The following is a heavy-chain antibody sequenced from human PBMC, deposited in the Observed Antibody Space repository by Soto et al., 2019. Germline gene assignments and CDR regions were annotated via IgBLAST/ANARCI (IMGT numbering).Heavy chain of an antibody. J-gene: IGHJ4*02. CDR2: IEGTGDTT. V-gene: IGHV3-23*01. CDR1: GFTFTTNG. CDR3: TKAAGWESSD. Sequence: EVQLLESGGGLVQPGGSLRLSCATSGFTFTTNGMSWVRQAPGKGLEWVSGIEGTGDTTYYADSVKGRFTISRDGSKNTLFLQMNNLRAEDTAIYYCTKAAGWESSDWGQGTLATVSS. D-gene: IGHD1-26*01.